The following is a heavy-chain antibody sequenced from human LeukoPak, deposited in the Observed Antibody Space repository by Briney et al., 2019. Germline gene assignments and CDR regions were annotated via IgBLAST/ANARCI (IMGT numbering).Heavy chain of an antibody. Sequence: SETLSLTCTVSVGSVSGYFWSWIRQPAGKGLEWIGRIYTSGSTNYNPSLKSRVTISVDKSKNQFSLKLSSVTAADTAVYYCARDRGPYSSGWYWFDPWGQGTLVTVSS. CDR1: VGSVSGYF. J-gene: IGHJ5*02. CDR2: IYTSGST. D-gene: IGHD6-19*01. CDR3: ARDRGPYSSGWYWFDP. V-gene: IGHV4-4*07.